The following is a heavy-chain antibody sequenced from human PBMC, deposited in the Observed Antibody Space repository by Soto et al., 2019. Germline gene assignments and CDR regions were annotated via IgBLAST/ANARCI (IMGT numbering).Heavy chain of an antibody. CDR1: GYTFTGYY. D-gene: IGHD3-10*01. CDR2: INPNSGGT. V-gene: IGHV1-2*04. J-gene: IGHJ4*02. CDR3: ARSSGEPTTLDY. Sequence: ASVKVSCNASGYTFTGYYMHWLRQAPGQGLEWMGWINPNSGGTNYAQKFQGWVTMTRDTSISTAYMELSRLRSDDTAVYYCARSSGEPTTLDYWGQGTLVTVSS.